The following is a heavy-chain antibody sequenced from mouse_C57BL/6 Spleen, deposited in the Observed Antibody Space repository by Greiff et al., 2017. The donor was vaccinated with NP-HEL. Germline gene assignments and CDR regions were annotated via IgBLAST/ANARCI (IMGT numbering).Heavy chain of an antibody. J-gene: IGHJ2*01. Sequence: QVQLQQPGAELVKPGASVKLSCKASGYTFTSYWMHWVKQRPGRGLEWIGRIDPNSGGTKYNEKFKSKATLTVDKPSSTAYMQLSSLTSKDSAVYYCARRGNYYGSSPYFDDWGQGTTLTVAS. CDR3: ARRGNYYGSSPYFDD. V-gene: IGHV1-72*01. CDR1: GYTFTSYW. CDR2: IDPNSGGT. D-gene: IGHD1-1*01.